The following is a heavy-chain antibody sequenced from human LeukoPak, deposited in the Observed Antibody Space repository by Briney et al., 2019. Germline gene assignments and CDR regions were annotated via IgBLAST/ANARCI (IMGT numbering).Heavy chain of an antibody. D-gene: IGHD4-11*01. V-gene: IGHV1-8*03. Sequence: ASVKVSCKASGYTFTSYGINWVRQAPGQGPEWMGWMNPNSGNSGYAQKFRGRVTITRDTSISTAYMELSSLRSEDTAVYYCARHLRTTFDYWGQGTLVTVSS. J-gene: IGHJ4*02. CDR2: MNPNSGNS. CDR1: GYTFTSYG. CDR3: ARHLRTTFDY.